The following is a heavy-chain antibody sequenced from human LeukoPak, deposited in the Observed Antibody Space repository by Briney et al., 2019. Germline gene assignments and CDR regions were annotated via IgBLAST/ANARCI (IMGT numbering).Heavy chain of an antibody. D-gene: IGHD6-13*01. Sequence: SETLSLTCTVSGGSISSSNYYWGCIRQPPGKGLEWIGSIYYSGSTYYNPSLKSRVTMSVDKAKNQFSLKLSSVTAADTAVYYCARAHRWSPAEYFQHWGQGTLVTVSS. CDR2: IYYSGST. J-gene: IGHJ1*01. V-gene: IGHV4-39*07. CDR1: GGSISSSNYY. CDR3: ARAHRWSPAEYFQH.